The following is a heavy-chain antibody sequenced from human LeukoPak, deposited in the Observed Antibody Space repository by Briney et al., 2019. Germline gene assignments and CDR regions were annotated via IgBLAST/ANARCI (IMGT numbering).Heavy chain of an antibody. Sequence: SETLCLTCTVSGGSISSYYGSWIRQPPGKGLEWIGYIYYSGSTNYNPSLRGRVTISVDTSKNQFSLKLSSVTAADTAVYYCAREVVAATPSSYMDVWGKGTTVTVSS. CDR1: GGSISSYY. CDR3: AREVVAATPSSYMDV. CDR2: IYYSGST. J-gene: IGHJ6*03. V-gene: IGHV4-59*01. D-gene: IGHD2-15*01.